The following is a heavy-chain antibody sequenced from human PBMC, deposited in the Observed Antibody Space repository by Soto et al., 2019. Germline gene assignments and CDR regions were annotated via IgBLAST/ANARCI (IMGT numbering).Heavy chain of an antibody. CDR2: INHSGST. J-gene: IGHJ6*02. CDR3: ARGISWDV. CDR1: GVSSSGYY. V-gene: IGHV4-34*01. Sequence: ASETLSLTCAVYGVSSSGYYWSWIRQPPGKGLEWIGEINHSGSTNYNPSLKSRVTISVDTSKNQFSLKLSSVTAADTAVYYCARGISWDVWGQGTTVTVSS.